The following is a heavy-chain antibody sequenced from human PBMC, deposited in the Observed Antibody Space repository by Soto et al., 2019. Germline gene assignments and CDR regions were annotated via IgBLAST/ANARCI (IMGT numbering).Heavy chain of an antibody. V-gene: IGHV1-18*03. J-gene: IGHJ4*02. CDR2: ISAHNGNT. CDR3: ARASSAWDYY. CDR1: GYTFTSYG. Sequence: GQLVQSGAEVKKHGASVKVSCKASGYTFTSYGISWVRPAPGQGREWKGWISAHNGNTNYAQKPHGRVTMTTNTAASTVYMQLRLLRFDDLAAYFCARASSAWDYYWGQGTLVTVSS. D-gene: IGHD6-19*01.